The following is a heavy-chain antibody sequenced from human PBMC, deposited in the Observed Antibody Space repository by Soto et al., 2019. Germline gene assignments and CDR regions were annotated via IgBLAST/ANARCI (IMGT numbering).Heavy chain of an antibody. CDR1: GGSISSSSYY. J-gene: IGHJ6*02. CDR2: IYYSGST. V-gene: IGHV4-39*01. CDR3: ASLPHCYSNREVYYYYGMDV. Sequence: PSETLSLTCTVSGGSISSSSYYWGWIRQPPGKGLEWIGSIYYSGSTYYNPSLKSRVTISVDTSKNQFSLKLSSVTAADTAVHYCASLPHCYSNREVYYYYGMDVWGHGTTVT. D-gene: IGHD4-4*01.